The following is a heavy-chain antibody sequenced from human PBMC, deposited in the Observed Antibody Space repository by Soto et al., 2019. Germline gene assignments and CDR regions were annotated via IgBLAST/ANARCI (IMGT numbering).Heavy chain of an antibody. CDR1: GGSISSGDYY. D-gene: IGHD3-22*01. J-gene: IGHJ5*02. Sequence: QVQLQESGPGLVKPSQTLSHTCTVSGGSISSGDYYWSWIRQHPGKGLEWIGTIYFSGTTYYNPSLKSRVTISVDTSKSQFSLKLSSVTAADTAVYYCARRDRSGFSYWLDTWGQGTLVTVSS. V-gene: IGHV4-31*03. CDR3: ARRDRSGFSYWLDT. CDR2: IYFSGTT.